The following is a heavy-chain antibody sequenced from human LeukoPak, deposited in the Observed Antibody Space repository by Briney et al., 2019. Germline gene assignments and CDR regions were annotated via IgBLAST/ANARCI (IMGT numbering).Heavy chain of an antibody. CDR3: ARKNGLDY. CDR1: GFTFSSYW. CDR2: IKRDGSEK. J-gene: IGHJ4*02. V-gene: IGHV3-7*01. Sequence: SGGSLRLSCAASGFTFSSYWMSWVRQAPGKGLEWVANIKRDGSEKDYVDSVKGRSTIPRDNAKNSLYLQMNSLRAEDTAVYYCARKNGLDYWGQGTLVTVSS.